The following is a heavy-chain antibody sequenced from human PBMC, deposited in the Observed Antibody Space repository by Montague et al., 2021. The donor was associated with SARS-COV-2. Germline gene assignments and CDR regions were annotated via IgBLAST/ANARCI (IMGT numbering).Heavy chain of an antibody. D-gene: IGHD2-21*01. Sequence: TLSLTCTVSGGSISSGSYYWSWIRQPPGKGLEWIGRIHTSGSTNYNPSLKSRVTISVDTSKNQFSLKLSSVTAADTAVYYCARVVAFDFDFWGQGTLVTVSS. CDR2: IHTSGST. J-gene: IGHJ4*02. CDR3: ARVVAFDFDF. V-gene: IGHV4-61*02. CDR1: GGSISSGSYY.